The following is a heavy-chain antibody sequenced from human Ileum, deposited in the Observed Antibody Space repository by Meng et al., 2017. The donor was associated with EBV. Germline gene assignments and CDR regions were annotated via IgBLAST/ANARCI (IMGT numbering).Heavy chain of an antibody. J-gene: IGHJ4*02. CDR3: ATDRPEVGAGEFDY. Sequence: VQLVAAGGGLVKPGWSLRVSGVASGFTCSYAWMSWVRQAPGKGLEWVGRIKSKNDGGTTDYAAPVKGRFTISRDDSKNTLSLQMNSLKTEDTAVYYCATDRPEVGAGEFDYWGQGTLVTVSS. V-gene: IGHV3-15*01. CDR1: GFTCSYAW. D-gene: IGHD1-26*01. CDR2: IKSKNDGGTT.